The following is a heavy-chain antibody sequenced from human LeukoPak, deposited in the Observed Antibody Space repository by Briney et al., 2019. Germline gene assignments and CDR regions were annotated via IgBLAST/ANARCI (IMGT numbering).Heavy chain of an antibody. CDR1: GYTFIRYG. CDR2: ISPYNLNT. D-gene: IGHD4-17*01. V-gene: IGHV1-18*01. CDR3: ARDGGFGDYLII. Sequence: ASVKVSCKASGYTFIRYGISWVRQAPGQGLEWMGWISPYNLNTNYAQELQGRVTMTTDTSTSTAYMELRSLRSDDTAVYYCARDGGFGDYLIIWGQGTMVTVSS. J-gene: IGHJ3*02.